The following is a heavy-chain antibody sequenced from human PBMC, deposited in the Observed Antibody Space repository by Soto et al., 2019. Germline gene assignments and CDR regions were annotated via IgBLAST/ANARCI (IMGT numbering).Heavy chain of an antibody. CDR3: ARLIAVAGTADWFDP. Sequence: SETLSLTCTASGASISSSYWTWIRQPPGKGLEWIGYIYYGGTTNYNPSLKSRVIISVDTSKNQFSLKLNSVTAADTAVYFCARLIAVAGTADWFDPWGQGALVTVS. D-gene: IGHD6-19*01. CDR2: IYYGGTT. J-gene: IGHJ5*02. CDR1: GASISSSY. V-gene: IGHV4-59*01.